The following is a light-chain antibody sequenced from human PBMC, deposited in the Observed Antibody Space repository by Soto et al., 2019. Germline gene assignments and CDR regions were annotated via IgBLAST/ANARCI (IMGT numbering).Light chain of an antibody. V-gene: IGKV3-20*01. CDR1: QSVSSN. CDR3: QHYGSSNSKT. J-gene: IGKJ5*01. Sequence: TQSPSTLSASVGDRVTIACRASQSVSSNLAWYQQKPGQAPRLLIYDASSRATGTPDRFRGKGAGTDFTLPISKLGAENFAVYYRQHYGSSNSKTFGQGTRLEIK. CDR2: DAS.